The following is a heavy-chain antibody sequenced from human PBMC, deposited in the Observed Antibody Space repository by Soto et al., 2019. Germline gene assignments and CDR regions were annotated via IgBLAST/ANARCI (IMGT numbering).Heavy chain of an antibody. CDR2: IIPILGIP. J-gene: IGHJ4*01. V-gene: IGHV1-69*02. CDR1: GGTFSTYT. D-gene: IGHD5-18*01. Sequence: QVQLVQSGAEVKKPGSSVRVSCKASGGTFSTYTISWVRQAPGQGLEWMGRIIPILGIPNFAQKLQGRVTITADTSTSTASMALSSLRSEDTAVYYCGYSYGPFDYCGHGTLVTVSS. CDR3: GYSYGPFDY.